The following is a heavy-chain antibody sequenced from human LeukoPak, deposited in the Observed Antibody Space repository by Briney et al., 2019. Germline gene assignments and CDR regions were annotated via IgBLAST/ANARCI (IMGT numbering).Heavy chain of an antibody. CDR3: ARVGVAVADVYYYYMDV. V-gene: IGHV1-18*01. D-gene: IGHD6-19*01. J-gene: IGHJ6*03. CDR2: ISAYNGNT. CDR1: GYTFTSYG. Sequence: ASVKVPCKASGYTFTSYGISWVRQAPGQGLEWMGWISAYNGNTNYAQKLQGRVTMTTDTSTSTAYMELRSLRSDDTAVYYCARVGVAVADVYYYYMDVWGKGTTVTVSS.